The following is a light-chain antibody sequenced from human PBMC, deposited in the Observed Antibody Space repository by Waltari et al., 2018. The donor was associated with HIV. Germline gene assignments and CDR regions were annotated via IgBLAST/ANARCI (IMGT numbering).Light chain of an antibody. Sequence: QSALTQPRSVSGSPGQSVTISCTGTSIDVGGYNFVSWYQHPPAHAPKIMFYDVTKRPAGVPDRVTGAKSGNTASLTISGLQAEDEAEYYCCSYATGSYWVFGGGTKLTAL. CDR2: DVT. CDR1: SIDVGGYNF. J-gene: IGLJ3*02. V-gene: IGLV2-11*01. CDR3: CSYATGSYWV.